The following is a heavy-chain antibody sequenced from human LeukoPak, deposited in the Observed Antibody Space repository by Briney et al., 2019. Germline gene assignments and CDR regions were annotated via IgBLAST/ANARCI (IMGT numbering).Heavy chain of an antibody. V-gene: IGHV3-30*18. CDR2: ISYDGSNK. Sequence: PEGSLRLSCAASGFTFSSYGMHWVRQAPGKGLEWVAVISYDGSNKYYADSVKGRFTISRDNSKNTLYLQMNSLRAEDTAVYYCAKDQDYYFDYWGQGTLVTVSS. CDR3: AKDQDYYFDY. CDR1: GFTFSSYG. J-gene: IGHJ4*02.